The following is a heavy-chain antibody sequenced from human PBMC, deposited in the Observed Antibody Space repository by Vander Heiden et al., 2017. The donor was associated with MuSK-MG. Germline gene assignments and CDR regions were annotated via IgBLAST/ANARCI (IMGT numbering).Heavy chain of an antibody. Sequence: QVQLVESGGGVVQPGRSLRLSCAASGFTFRSYAMHWVRQAPGKGLEWVAVISYDGSNKYYADSGKGRFTISRDNSKNTLYLQMNSLRAEDTAVYYCARVALGTMVRGVTGAFDIWGQGTMVTVSS. CDR3: ARVALGTMVRGVTGAFDI. CDR1: GFTFRSYA. J-gene: IGHJ3*02. D-gene: IGHD3-10*01. CDR2: ISYDGSNK. V-gene: IGHV3-30-3*01.